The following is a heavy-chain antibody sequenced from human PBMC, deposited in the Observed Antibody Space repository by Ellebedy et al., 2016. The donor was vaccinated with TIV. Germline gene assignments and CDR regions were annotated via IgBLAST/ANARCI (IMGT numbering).Heavy chain of an antibody. Sequence: ASVKVSXXASGYTFSSYGITWVRQAPGQGLEWMGWISTYNGNANFAQNLQDRVTMTTDTSTSTAYMELRSLRSDDTAVYYCARDREVSGSQRLAYWGQGTLVTVSS. CDR2: ISTYNGNA. D-gene: IGHD1-26*01. CDR1: GYTFSSYG. J-gene: IGHJ4*02. V-gene: IGHV1-18*01. CDR3: ARDREVSGSQRLAY.